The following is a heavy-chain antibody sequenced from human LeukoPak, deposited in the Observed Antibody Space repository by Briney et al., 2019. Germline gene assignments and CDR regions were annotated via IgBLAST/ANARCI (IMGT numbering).Heavy chain of an antibody. CDR2: MNPNSGNA. D-gene: IGHD5-18*01. Sequence: ASVKVSCKASGYTFTSYDINWVRQATGQGLEWMGWMNPNSGNAGYAQKFQGRVTMTRNTSISTAYMELSSLRSEDTAVYYCARIPTIVDTAWYGMDVWGQGTTVTVSS. CDR3: ARIPTIVDTAWYGMDV. CDR1: GYTFTSYD. V-gene: IGHV1-8*01. J-gene: IGHJ6*02.